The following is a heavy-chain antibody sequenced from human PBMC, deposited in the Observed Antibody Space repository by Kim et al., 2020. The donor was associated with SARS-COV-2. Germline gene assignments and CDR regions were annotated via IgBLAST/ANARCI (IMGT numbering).Heavy chain of an antibody. CDR2: IYYSGST. V-gene: IGHV4-39*01. CDR3: ARHNRELLPDY. D-gene: IGHD3-10*01. CDR1: GGSISSSSYY. Sequence: SETLSLTCTVSGGSISSSSYYWGWIRQPPGKGLEWIGSIYYSGSTYYNPSLKSRVTISVDTSKNQFSLKLSSVTAADTAVYYCARHNRELLPDYWGQGTLVTVSS. J-gene: IGHJ4*02.